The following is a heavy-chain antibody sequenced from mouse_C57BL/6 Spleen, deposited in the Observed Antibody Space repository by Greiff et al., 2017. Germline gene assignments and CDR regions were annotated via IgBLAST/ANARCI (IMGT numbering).Heavy chain of an antibody. D-gene: IGHD1-1*01. V-gene: IGHV1-19*01. CDR2: INPYNGGT. CDR3: ARRSVVGGYAMDY. CDR1: GYTFTDYY. J-gene: IGHJ4*01. Sequence: VQLKQSGPVLVKPGASVKMSCKASGYTFTDYYMNWVKQSHGKSLEWIGVINPYNGGTSYNQKFKGKATLTVDKSSSTAYMELNSLTSEDSAVYYCARRSVVGGYAMDYWGQGTSVTVSS.